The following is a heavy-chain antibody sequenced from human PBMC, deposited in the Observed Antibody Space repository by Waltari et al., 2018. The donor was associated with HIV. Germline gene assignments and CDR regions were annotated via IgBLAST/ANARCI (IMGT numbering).Heavy chain of an antibody. CDR2: ISSSGTTI. V-gene: IGHV3-11*04. Sequence: QVQLVESGGGLVKPGGSLRLSCAASGFTFSDYYMNWIRQAPGKGLGWVSYISSSGTTIYYADSVKGRFTIAMDNAKNSLYLQMNSLRAEDTAVYYCARDSHYSIAVAAKGPYSFDYWGQGTLVTVSS. D-gene: IGHD6-19*01. CDR3: ARDSHYSIAVAAKGPYSFDY. CDR1: GFTFSDYY. J-gene: IGHJ4*02.